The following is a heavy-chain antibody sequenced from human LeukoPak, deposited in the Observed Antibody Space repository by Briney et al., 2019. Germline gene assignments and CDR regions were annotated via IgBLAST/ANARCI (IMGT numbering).Heavy chain of an antibody. CDR2: IYSSGST. J-gene: IGHJ6*03. CDR3: ARDQGAYYYYYMDV. CDR1: GGSINSGSYY. Sequence: SETLSLTCTVSGGSINSGSYYWSWIRQPAGKGLEWIGRIYSSGSTNYNPSLKSRVTISLDTSKNQFSLKLSSVTAADTAVYYCARDQGAYYYYYMDVWGKGTTVTISS. V-gene: IGHV4-61*02.